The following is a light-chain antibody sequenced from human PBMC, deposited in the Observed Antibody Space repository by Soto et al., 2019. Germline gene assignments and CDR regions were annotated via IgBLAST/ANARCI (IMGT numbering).Light chain of an antibody. CDR3: QKCKVAPFT. Sequence: DLQMTQSPSSLSAFVGDRVTITCRASQDIGNFLAWYQQKPGKVPKLLIYAASTLQSGVPSRFSGSGSGTDFTLTISSLQPEDVATYYCQKCKVAPFTFGGGTKVDIK. V-gene: IGKV1-27*01. J-gene: IGKJ4*01. CDR1: QDIGNF. CDR2: AAS.